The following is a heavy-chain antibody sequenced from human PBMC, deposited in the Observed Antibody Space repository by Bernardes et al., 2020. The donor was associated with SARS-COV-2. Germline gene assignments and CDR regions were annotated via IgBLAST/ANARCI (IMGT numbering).Heavy chain of an antibody. Sequence: GSLRLSCAASGFPVSSDYMTWVRQAPGKGLEWVSIFYSGGSTYFADSVRGRFTLSRDNSKNTLYLQMNSLRVEDTAVYFCARGGEGYNPPPDYWGQGTLVTVSS. J-gene: IGHJ4*02. V-gene: IGHV3-66*02. D-gene: IGHD3-16*01. CDR3: ARGGEGYNPPPDY. CDR2: FYSGGST. CDR1: GFPVSSDY.